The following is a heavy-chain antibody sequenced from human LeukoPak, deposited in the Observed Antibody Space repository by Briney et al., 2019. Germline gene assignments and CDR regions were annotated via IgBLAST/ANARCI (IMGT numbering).Heavy chain of an antibody. V-gene: IGHV3-74*01. CDR2: INSDGSAT. CDR1: GFTFSSPW. J-gene: IGHJ4*02. D-gene: IGHD3-16*02. Sequence: GGSLRLSCAASGFTFSSPWMHWVRQAPGKGLVWVSRINSDGSATAYADSVKGRFTISRDNAENTLYLQMNSLRAEDTAVYYCARGTAGYHSSYFDYWGQGTLVTVSS. CDR3: ARGTAGYHSSYFDY.